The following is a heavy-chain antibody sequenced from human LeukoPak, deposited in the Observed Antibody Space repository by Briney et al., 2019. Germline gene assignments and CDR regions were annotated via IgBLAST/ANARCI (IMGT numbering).Heavy chain of an antibody. CDR3: AKIPDTLEAFDI. Sequence: GGSLRLSCAASGFTFDDYAMHWVRQAPGKGLEWVSGISWNSGSIGYADSVKGRFTISRDNAKNSLYLQMNSLRAEDTALYYCAKIPDTLEAFDIWGQGTMVTVSS. CDR2: ISWNSGSI. J-gene: IGHJ3*02. CDR1: GFTFDDYA. D-gene: IGHD6-6*01. V-gene: IGHV3-9*01.